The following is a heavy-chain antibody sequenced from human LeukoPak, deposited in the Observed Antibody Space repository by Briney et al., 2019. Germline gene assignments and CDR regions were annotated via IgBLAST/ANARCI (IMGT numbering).Heavy chain of an antibody. CDR3: ARGAGISGTNWVRLDYFDL. CDR1: GYAFIGYY. D-gene: IGHD1-7*01. Sequence: ASVKVSCKTSGYAFIGYYIHWVRQAPGQGLEWMGRINPNSGDTTHAQKFQARVTMTRDKSFNTAYVGLTSLTSDDRAVYYCARGAGISGTNWVRLDYFDLWGQGTLVTVSS. J-gene: IGHJ4*02. CDR2: INPNSGDT. V-gene: IGHV1-2*06.